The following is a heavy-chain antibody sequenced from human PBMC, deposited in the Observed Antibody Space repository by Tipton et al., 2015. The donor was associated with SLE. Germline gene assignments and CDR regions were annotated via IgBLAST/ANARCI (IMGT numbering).Heavy chain of an antibody. CDR3: ARGRHSYDSSGLDAFDI. V-gene: IGHV3-21*01. J-gene: IGHJ3*02. CDR2: ISSSSSYI. CDR1: GFIFSSYS. Sequence: SLRLSCAASGFIFSSYSMNWVRQAPGKGLEWVSSISSSSSYIHYADSVKGRFTISRDNAKNSLYLQMNSLRAEDTAVYYCARGRHSYDSSGLDAFDIWGQGTMVTVSS. D-gene: IGHD3-22*01.